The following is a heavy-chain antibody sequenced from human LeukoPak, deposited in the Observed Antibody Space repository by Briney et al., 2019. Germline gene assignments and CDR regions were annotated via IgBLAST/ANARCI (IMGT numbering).Heavy chain of an antibody. V-gene: IGHV3-30*18. J-gene: IGHJ6*02. D-gene: IGHD2-15*01. CDR2: ISYDGSNK. CDR3: AKDGYCSGGSCYYYYGMDV. CDR1: GFTFSSYG. Sequence: TGGSLRLSCAASGFTFSSYGMHWVRQAPGKGLEWVAVISYDGSNKYYAVSVKGRFTISRDNSKNTLYLQMNSLRAEDTAVYYCAKDGYCSGGSCYYYYGMDVWGQGTTVTVSS.